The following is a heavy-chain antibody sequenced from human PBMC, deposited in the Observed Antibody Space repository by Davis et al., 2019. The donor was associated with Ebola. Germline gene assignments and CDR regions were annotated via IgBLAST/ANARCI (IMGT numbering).Heavy chain of an antibody. D-gene: IGHD3-3*01. CDR3: ARVNTIFGVVGYYYYMDV. J-gene: IGHJ6*03. CDR1: GGSISSSSHY. Sequence: PSETLSLTCTVSGGSISSSSHYWGWIRQPPGKGLEWIGSIYYSGSTNYNPSLKSRVTISVDTSKNQFSLKLSSVTAADTAVYYCARVNTIFGVVGYYYYMDVWGKGTTVTVSS. CDR2: IYYSGST. V-gene: IGHV4-39*07.